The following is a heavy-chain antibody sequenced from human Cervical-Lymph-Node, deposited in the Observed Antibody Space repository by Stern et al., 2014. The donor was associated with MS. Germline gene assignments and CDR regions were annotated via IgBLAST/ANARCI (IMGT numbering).Heavy chain of an antibody. D-gene: IGHD1-26*01. J-gene: IGHJ4*02. V-gene: IGHV1-69*06. CDR2: IAPDFGTT. Sequence: QVQLGQSGAEVKKPGSSVKVSCKASGDTFSSYAINWVRQVPGQGLEWMGGIAPDFGTTNYAQKFQGRVTITADKSTNTAYMELMTLRSEDTAVYYCARGGGLVGYFDYWGQGTLVSVSS. CDR3: ARGGGLVGYFDY. CDR1: GDTFSSYA.